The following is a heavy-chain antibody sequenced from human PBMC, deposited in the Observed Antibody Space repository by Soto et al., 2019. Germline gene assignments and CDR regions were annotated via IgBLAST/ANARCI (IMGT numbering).Heavy chain of an antibody. CDR3: ASLKDYYFHF. CDR2: ISSKGIT. CDR1: GGSISSGGYY. Sequence: QVQLQESGPGLVKPSQTLSLTCTVSGGSISSGGYYWSWLRQHPEKGLEWIGYISSKGITYYNPSLESRFTISWDTSKNQFSLMLPSVTAADTAVYYCASLKDYYFHFWGQGTLVTVSS. J-gene: IGHJ4*02. V-gene: IGHV4-31*03.